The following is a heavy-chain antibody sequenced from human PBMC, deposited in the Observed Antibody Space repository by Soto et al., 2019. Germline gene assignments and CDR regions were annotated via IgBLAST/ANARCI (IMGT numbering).Heavy chain of an antibody. CDR2: ISWNSGNL. CDR1: GFTFDDYA. D-gene: IGHD4-17*01. CDR3: AKGASTTVFAFNDY. V-gene: IGHV3-9*01. Sequence: EVQLVESGGGLVQPGRSLRLSCAASGFTFDDYAMHWVRQGPGKGLEWVSSISWNSGNLGYADSVKCRFTISRDNAKNSLYLQINIPRGEDTALYYCAKGASTTVFAFNDYWGQGTLVTVSS. J-gene: IGHJ4*02.